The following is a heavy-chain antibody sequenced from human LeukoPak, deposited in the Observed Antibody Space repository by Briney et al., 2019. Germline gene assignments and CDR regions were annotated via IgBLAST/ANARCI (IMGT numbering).Heavy chain of an antibody. CDR1: GYTFTSYD. J-gene: IGHJ6*03. CDR3: ARRGDDFWSGYHYYYMDD. D-gene: IGHD3-3*01. Sequence: GASVKVSCKASGYTFTSYDINWVRQATGQGLEWMGWMNPNSGNTGYAQKFQGRVTITRNTSISTAYMELSSLRSEDTAVYYCARRGDDFWSGYHYYYMDDWGKGTTVTVSS. V-gene: IGHV1-8*03. CDR2: MNPNSGNT.